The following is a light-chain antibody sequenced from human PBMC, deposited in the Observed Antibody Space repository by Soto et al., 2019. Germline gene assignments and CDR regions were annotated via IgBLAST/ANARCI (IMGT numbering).Light chain of an antibody. V-gene: IGKV1-33*01. CDR3: QQYDNLPLT. CDR2: DAS. J-gene: IGKJ4*01. CDR1: KDINHY. Sequence: DIQMTQSPSSLSASVGDRVTITCQASKDINHYLNWYQQKSGKAPKLLIYDASDLETGVPSRFSGSGSGTDFTFTISSLQPEDIATYYCQQYDNLPLTFGGGTKVEIK.